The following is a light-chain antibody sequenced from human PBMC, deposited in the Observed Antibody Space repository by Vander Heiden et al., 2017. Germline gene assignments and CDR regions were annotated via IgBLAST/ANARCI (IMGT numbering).Light chain of an antibody. Sequence: IQMTQSPSSLSASVGDSVTITCRASQFISNYLNWYQQRPGRAPKLLIHAISTLHNGLPSRFSGSGYGTDFTLTISSLQPEDSAPYYCQQNDSNLPLTFGGGTKVEIK. CDR2: AIS. CDR1: QFISNY. J-gene: IGKJ4*01. V-gene: IGKV1-39*01. CDR3: QQNDSNLPLT.